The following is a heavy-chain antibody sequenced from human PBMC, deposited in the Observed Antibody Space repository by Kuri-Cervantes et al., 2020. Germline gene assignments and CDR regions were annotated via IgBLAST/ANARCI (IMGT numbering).Heavy chain of an antibody. CDR3: ARELYGDGMDV. CDR1: GYSISSGYY. D-gene: IGHD3-3*01. CDR2: IYHSGST. J-gene: IGHJ6*02. Sequence: ESLKISCAVSGYSISSGYYWGWIRQPPGKGLEWIGSIYHSGSTYYNPSLKSRVTISVDTSKNQFSLKLSSVTAADTAVYYYARELYGDGMDVWGQGTTVTVSS. V-gene: IGHV4-38-2*02.